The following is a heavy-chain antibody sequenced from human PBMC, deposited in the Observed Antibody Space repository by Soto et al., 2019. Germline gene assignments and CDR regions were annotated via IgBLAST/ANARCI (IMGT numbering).Heavy chain of an antibody. V-gene: IGHV5-51*01. Sequence: GESLKISCKGSGYSFTSYWIGWVRQMAGKGLEWMGIIYPGDSDTRYSPSFQGQVTISADKSISTAYLQWSSLKASDTAMYYCARQRYYYDSSGYYPTTQHYGMDVWGQGTTVTVSS. D-gene: IGHD3-22*01. CDR2: IYPGDSDT. CDR1: GYSFTSYW. J-gene: IGHJ6*02. CDR3: ARQRYYYDSSGYYPTTQHYGMDV.